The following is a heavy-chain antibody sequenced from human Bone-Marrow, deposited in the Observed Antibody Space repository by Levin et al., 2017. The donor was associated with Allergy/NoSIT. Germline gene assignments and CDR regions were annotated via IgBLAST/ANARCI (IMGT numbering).Heavy chain of an antibody. Sequence: GESLKISCKASGYTFINFPLIWVRQAPGQGLEWMAWIHTKTGSPTYAPGFTGRFVFSLDTSVSTAYLQISSLKAEDTAVYYCARGGGSGSCESPDCFWRIYYYQRYMDVWGKGTTVTVSS. V-gene: IGHV7-4-1*02. D-gene: IGHD3-16*01. J-gene: IGHJ6*03. CDR2: IHTKTGSP. CDR1: GYTFINFP. CDR3: ARGGGSGSCESPDCFWRIYYYQRYMDV.